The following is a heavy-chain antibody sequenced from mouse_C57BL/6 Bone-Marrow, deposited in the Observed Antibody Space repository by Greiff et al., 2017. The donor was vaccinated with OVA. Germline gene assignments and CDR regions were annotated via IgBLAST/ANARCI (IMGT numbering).Heavy chain of an antibody. CDR2: IDPEDGET. Sequence: VQLKESGAELVKPGASVKLSCTASGFNIKDYYMHWVKQRTEQGLEWIGRIDPEDGETKYAPKFQGKATITADTSSNTAYLQLSSLTSEDTAVDYCARITTVHWYFDVWGTGTTVTVSS. D-gene: IGHD1-1*01. J-gene: IGHJ1*03. CDR3: ARITTVHWYFDV. CDR1: GFNIKDYY. V-gene: IGHV14-2*01.